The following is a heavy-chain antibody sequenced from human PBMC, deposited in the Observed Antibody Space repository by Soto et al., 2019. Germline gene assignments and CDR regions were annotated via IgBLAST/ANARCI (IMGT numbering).Heavy chain of an antibody. CDR3: ARRVAHYFDY. D-gene: IGHD2-15*01. CDR2: ISYDGSNK. Sequence: ESGGGVVQPGRSLRLSCAASGFTFSSYAMHWVRQAPGKGLEWVAVISYDGSNKYYADSVKGRFTISRDNSKNTLYLQMNSLRAEDTAVYYCARRVAHYFDYWGQGTLVTVSS. J-gene: IGHJ4*02. V-gene: IGHV3-30-3*01. CDR1: GFTFSSYA.